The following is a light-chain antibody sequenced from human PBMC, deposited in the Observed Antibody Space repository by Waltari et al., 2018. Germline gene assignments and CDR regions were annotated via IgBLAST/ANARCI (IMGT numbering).Light chain of an antibody. CDR3: QKYNIAPRT. CDR1: QGVGDS. V-gene: IGKV1-27*01. J-gene: IGKJ1*01. CDR2: GAS. Sequence: DIQLTQSPSSLSESAADRVTITCRARQGVGDSVAWYQQKPGKPPTLLIYGASTLHSGVPSRFSGSGSETDFTLTISSLQPEDVATYYCQKYNIAPRTFGPGTKVEIK.